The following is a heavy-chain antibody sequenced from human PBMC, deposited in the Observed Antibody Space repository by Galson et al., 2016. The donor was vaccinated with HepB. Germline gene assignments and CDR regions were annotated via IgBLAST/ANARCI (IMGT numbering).Heavy chain of an antibody. Sequence: SLRLSCAASGFTFSRYWMAWIRQAPGKGLEWVGNIKEDGSEKYYVDSVKGRFTISRDNAKNTLYLQMNSLRAEDTAVYYCARQQWPRVFDYWGQGTLVTVSP. CDR3: ARQQWPRVFDY. CDR2: IKEDGSEK. CDR1: GFTFSRYW. D-gene: IGHD6-19*01. V-gene: IGHV3-7*02. J-gene: IGHJ4*02.